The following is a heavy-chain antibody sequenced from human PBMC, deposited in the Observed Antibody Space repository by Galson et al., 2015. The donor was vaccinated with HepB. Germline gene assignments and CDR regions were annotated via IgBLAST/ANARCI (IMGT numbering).Heavy chain of an antibody. CDR1: GYTFTSYY. CDR2: IKPSGGST. CDR3: ARDLGYCSSTSCYVGLDY. D-gene: IGHD2-2*01. J-gene: IGHJ4*02. Sequence: SVKVSCKASGYTFTSYYIHWVRQAPGQGLEWMGIIKPSGGSTTYAQKFQGRVTMTRDTSTSTVYMELSSLRFEDTAVYYCARDLGYCSSTSCYVGLDYWGQGTLVAVSS. V-gene: IGHV1-46*01.